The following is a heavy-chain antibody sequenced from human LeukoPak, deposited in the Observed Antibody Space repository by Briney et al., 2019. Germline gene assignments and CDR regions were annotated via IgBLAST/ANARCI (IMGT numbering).Heavy chain of an antibody. Sequence: PSETLSLTCAVSGGAISSSNWWIWVRQPPGKGLEWIGEIYHSGSTNYNPSLKSRVTISVDTSKNQFSLKLSSVTAADTAVYYCARDTMYYDSSGAPRGGAFDIWGQGTMVTVSS. CDR1: GGAISSSNW. V-gene: IGHV4-4*02. CDR3: ARDTMYYDSSGAPRGGAFDI. CDR2: IYHSGST. J-gene: IGHJ3*02. D-gene: IGHD3-22*01.